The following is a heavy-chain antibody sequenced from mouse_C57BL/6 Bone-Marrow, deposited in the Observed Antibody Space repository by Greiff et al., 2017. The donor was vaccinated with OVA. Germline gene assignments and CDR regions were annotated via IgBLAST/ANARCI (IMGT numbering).Heavy chain of an antibody. CDR1: GFTFSSYA. CDR3: ARGWLRVPMDD. D-gene: IGHD2-2*01. CDR2: ISDGGSYT. J-gene: IGHJ4*01. Sequence: EVMLVESGGGLVKPGGSLKLSCAASGFTFSSYAMSWVRQTPDTRLEWVATISDGGSYTYYPDNVKGRFTISRDNAKNNLYLQMSHLKSEDTAMYYCARGWLRVPMDDWGQGTSVTVSS. V-gene: IGHV5-4*03.